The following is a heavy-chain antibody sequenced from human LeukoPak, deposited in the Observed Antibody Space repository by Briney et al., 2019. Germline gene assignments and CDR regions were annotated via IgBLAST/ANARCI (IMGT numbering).Heavy chain of an antibody. CDR1: GFIFSSST. Sequence: GGSLRLSCAASGFIFSSSTMGWVRQVPGKGLEWVSIISASGGSTFYADSVKGRFTISRDNSKNTVFLQMNSLRADDTAVYYCAKDQRYNYAFWGQGTLVTVSS. CDR3: AKDQRYNYAF. CDR2: ISASGGST. J-gene: IGHJ4*02. V-gene: IGHV3-23*01. D-gene: IGHD5-12*01.